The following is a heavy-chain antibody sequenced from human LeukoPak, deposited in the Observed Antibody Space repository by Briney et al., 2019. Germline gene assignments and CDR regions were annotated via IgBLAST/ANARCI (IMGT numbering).Heavy chain of an antibody. V-gene: IGHV1-2*02. CDR1: GYTFTGYY. D-gene: IGHD6-19*01. CDR2: INPNSGGT. CDR3: ARDLGQWLVRDGVDY. J-gene: IGHJ4*02. Sequence: GASVKVSCKASGYTFTGYYMHWVRQAPGQGLEWMGWINPNSGGTNYAQKFQGRVTMTRDTSISTAYMELSRLRSDDTAVYYCARDLGQWLVRDGVDYWGQGTLVTVSS.